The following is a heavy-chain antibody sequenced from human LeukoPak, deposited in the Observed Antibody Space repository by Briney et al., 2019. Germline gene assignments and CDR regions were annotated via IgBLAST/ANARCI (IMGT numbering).Heavy chain of an antibody. Sequence: SETLSLTCTVSGGSISSSSYYWGWILQPPGKGLEWIGSIYYSGSTYYNPSLKSRVTISVDTSKNQFSLKLSSVTAADTAVYYYARDHGSGSYYNTYYGMDVWGQGTTATVSS. CDR2: IYYSGST. CDR3: ARDHGSGSYYNTYYGMDV. D-gene: IGHD3-10*01. J-gene: IGHJ6*02. V-gene: IGHV4-39*07. CDR1: GGSISSSSYY.